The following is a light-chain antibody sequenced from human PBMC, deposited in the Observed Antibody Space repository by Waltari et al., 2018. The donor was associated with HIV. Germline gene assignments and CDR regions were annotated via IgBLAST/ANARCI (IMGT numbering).Light chain of an antibody. CDR2: EVN. CDR1: SSDVGAYDY. Sequence: QSALTQPASVSGSPGQSITISCTGTSSDVGAYDYVSWYQQHPGKAPKLIIYEVNNRPSGFSDRFSGSKSGDTASLTISGLHVEDEADYYCRSFSNTNHVLFGGGTKLTVL. V-gene: IGLV2-14*01. CDR3: RSFSNTNHVL. J-gene: IGLJ3*02.